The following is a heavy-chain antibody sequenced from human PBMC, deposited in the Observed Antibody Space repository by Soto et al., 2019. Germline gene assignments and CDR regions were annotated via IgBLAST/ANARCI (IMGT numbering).Heavy chain of an antibody. CDR2: INHSGST. CDR1: GGSFSGYY. V-gene: IGHV4-34*01. D-gene: IGHD6-19*01. CDR3: AGGLRTDPNSSGRLCWFGP. Sequence: QVQLQQWGAGLLKPSETLSLTCAVYGGSFSGYYWSWIRQPPGKGLEWIGEINHSGSTNYNPSLKSRVTISVDTSKNQFSLKLSSVTAADTAVYYCAGGLRTDPNSSGRLCWFGPWGQGTLVTVSS. J-gene: IGHJ5*02.